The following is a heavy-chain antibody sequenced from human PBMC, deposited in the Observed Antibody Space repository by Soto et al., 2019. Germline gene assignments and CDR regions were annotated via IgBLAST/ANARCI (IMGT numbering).Heavy chain of an antibody. CDR2: ITGSGGDT. CDR1: GFTFSNYA. D-gene: IGHD2-2*01. J-gene: IGHJ4*02. Sequence: EVQLSESGGSLVQPGGSLRLSCAASGFTFSNYAMSWVRQAPGKGLEWFSAITGSGGDTYYADSVKGRFTTSRDNSKNTLDLQMNSLRAEDTAVYYCAKGSGSSRPYYFDYWGQGTLLTVSS. CDR3: AKGSGSSRPYYFDY. V-gene: IGHV3-23*01.